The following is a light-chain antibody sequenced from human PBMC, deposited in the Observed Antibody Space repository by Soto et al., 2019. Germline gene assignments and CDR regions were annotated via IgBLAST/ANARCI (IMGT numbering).Light chain of an antibody. CDR3: QQYNNWPPLT. Sequence: EIVMTQSPATLSVSPGDRATLSCRASQSVSSSLAWYQQIPGQAPWLLIYDASTRATGIPARFGGSGSGTEFNLTISSLQSEDFAVYYCQQYNNWPPLTFGGGTKVELK. CDR1: QSVSSS. CDR2: DAS. J-gene: IGKJ4*01. V-gene: IGKV3-15*01.